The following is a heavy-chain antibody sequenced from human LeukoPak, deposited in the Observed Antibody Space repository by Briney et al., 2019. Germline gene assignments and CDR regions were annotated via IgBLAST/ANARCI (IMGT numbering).Heavy chain of an antibody. D-gene: IGHD2-2*01. Sequence: SETLSLTCTVSGGSISSYYWSWIRQPPGKGLEWIGYIYYSGSTNYNPSLKSRVTISVDTSKNQFSLKLSSVTAADTAVYCCARGGYCSSTSCPNWFDPWGQGTLVTVSS. V-gene: IGHV4-59*12. J-gene: IGHJ5*02. CDR1: GGSISSYY. CDR3: ARGGYCSSTSCPNWFDP. CDR2: IYYSGST.